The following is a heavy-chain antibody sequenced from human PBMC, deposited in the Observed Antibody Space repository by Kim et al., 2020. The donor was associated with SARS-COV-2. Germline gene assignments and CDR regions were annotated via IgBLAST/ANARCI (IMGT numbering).Heavy chain of an antibody. D-gene: IGHD3-22*01. CDR1: GGTFSSYA. CDR2: IIPIFGTA. CDR3: ARDKGYYYDSPVGEQAFDM. Sequence: SVKVSCKASGGTFSSYAISWVRQAPGQGLEWMGGIIPIFGTANYAQKFQGRVTITADESTSTSYMELSSLRSEDTAVYYCARDKGYYYDSPVGEQAFDMLVQGAIGTVSS. J-gene: IGHJ3*02. V-gene: IGHV1-69*13.